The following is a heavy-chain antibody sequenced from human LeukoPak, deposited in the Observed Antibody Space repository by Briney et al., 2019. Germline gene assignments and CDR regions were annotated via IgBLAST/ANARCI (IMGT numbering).Heavy chain of an antibody. J-gene: IGHJ3*02. CDR1: GFTFSSYA. CDR2: ISGSGGST. V-gene: IGHV3-23*01. D-gene: IGHD2-2*01. Sequence: GGSLRLSCAASGFTFSSYAMSWVRQAPGKGLEWVSAISGSGGSTYYADSVKGRFTISRDNSKNTLYLQMNSLRAEDTAVYYRAKDIVVVPAAKGGAFDIWGQGTMVTVSS. CDR3: AKDIVVVPAAKGGAFDI.